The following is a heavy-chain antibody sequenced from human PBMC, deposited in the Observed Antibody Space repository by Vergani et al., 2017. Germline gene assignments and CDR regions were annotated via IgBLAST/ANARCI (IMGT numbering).Heavy chain of an antibody. J-gene: IGHJ4*02. Sequence: EVQLVESGGGLVQPGGSLRLSCAASGFTFSSYWMSWVRQAPGKGLEWVANIKQDGSEKYYVDSVKGRFTISRDNAKNSLYLQMNSLRAEDTAVYYCARAPSNWNYLMAAIDYWGQGTLVTVSS. CDR3: ARAPSNWNYLMAAIDY. CDR1: GFTFSSYW. V-gene: IGHV3-7*01. D-gene: IGHD1-7*01. CDR2: IKQDGSEK.